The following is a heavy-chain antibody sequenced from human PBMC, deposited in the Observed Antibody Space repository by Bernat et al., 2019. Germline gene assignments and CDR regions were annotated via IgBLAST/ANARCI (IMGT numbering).Heavy chain of an antibody. J-gene: IGHJ6*02. CDR1: GGSISSGFYY. D-gene: IGHD4-17*01. CDR2: IYYSGST. V-gene: IGHV4-31*03. Sequence: QVQLQESGPGLVKPSQTLSLICTVSGGSISSGFYYWSWIRQHPGKGLEWIGYIYYSGSTYYHPSLKSRITISVDTSTNQFFLKLSSVTAADTAVYYCAGDYADYARLDVWGQGTTVTVSS. CDR3: AGDYADYARLDV.